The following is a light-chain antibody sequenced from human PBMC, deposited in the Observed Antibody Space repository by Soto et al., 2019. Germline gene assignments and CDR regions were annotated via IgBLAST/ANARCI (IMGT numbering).Light chain of an antibody. V-gene: IGLV2-14*01. CDR2: DVN. CDR3: GSFTTSTTLVV. CDR1: SSDIGGYNY. Sequence: QSVLTQPASVSGSPGQSITISCTGSSSDIGGYNYVSWYQIHPGKAPKLMIFDVNNRPSGVSHRFSGSKSGNTASLTISGLQAEDEADYYCGSFTTSTTLVVFGGGTKLIVL. J-gene: IGLJ2*01.